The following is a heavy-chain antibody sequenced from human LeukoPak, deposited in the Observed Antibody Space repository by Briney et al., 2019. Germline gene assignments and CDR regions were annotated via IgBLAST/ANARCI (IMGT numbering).Heavy chain of an antibody. CDR3: ARGVRVVPAAQTFDY. J-gene: IGHJ4*02. CDR1: GFTFSSYE. Sequence: GGSLRLSCAASGFTFSSYEMNWVRQAPGKGLEWVSYISSSGSTIYYADSVKGRFTISRDNAKNSLYLQMNSLRAEDTAVYDCARGVRVVPAAQTFDYWGQGTLVTVSS. D-gene: IGHD2-2*01. CDR2: ISSSGSTI. V-gene: IGHV3-48*03.